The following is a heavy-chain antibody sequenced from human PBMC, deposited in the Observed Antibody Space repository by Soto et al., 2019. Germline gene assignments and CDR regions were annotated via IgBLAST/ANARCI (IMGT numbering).Heavy chain of an antibody. CDR1: GFTFRAYG. CDR2: IWYDGHNK. Sequence: GGSLRLSCAASGFTFRAYGMHWVRQAPGKGLEWVAVIWYDGHNKYYADSVKGRFTISRDNSKNTLYLQMNSLGAEDTAVYYCASSLGGYCSGGSCYSGDSWRQGTQVTVSS. D-gene: IGHD2-15*01. J-gene: IGHJ4*02. V-gene: IGHV3-33*01. CDR3: ASSLGGYCSGGSCYSGDS.